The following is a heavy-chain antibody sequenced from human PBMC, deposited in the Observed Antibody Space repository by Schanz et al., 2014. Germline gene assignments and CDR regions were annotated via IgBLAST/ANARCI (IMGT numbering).Heavy chain of an antibody. D-gene: IGHD1-20*01. Sequence: EVQLVESGGGLVQPGGSVRLSCAASGFTFSSYAMSWVRQAPGKGLEWVSAISGSGETTYYADSVKGRFTISRDNSKNALYLQMNSLRAEDTAVYYCARRITGTHHNPYYHGMDVWGQGTTVTVSS. CDR3: ARRITGTHHNPYYHGMDV. CDR2: ISGSGETT. J-gene: IGHJ6*02. CDR1: GFTFSSYA. V-gene: IGHV3-23*04.